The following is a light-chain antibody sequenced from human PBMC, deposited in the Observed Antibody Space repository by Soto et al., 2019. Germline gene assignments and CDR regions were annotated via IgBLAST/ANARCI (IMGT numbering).Light chain of an antibody. CDR1: QSVSTN. V-gene: IGKV3-15*01. J-gene: IGKJ1*01. Sequence: EVVMTQTPAILSVSPGERATLSCRASQSVSTNLAWYQQKPGQAPRLLIYGASTRATGIPARFSGRGSGTEFTLTISSLRSEDFAVYYCQHYNNWPPWTFGQGTKVEIK. CDR2: GAS. CDR3: QHYNNWPPWT.